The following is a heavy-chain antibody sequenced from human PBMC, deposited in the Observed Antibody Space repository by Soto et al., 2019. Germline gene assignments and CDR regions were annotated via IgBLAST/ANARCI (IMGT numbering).Heavy chain of an antibody. CDR2: TYYSGST. Sequence: PSETLSLTCTVSGGSISTSSYYWGWIRQPPGKGLEWIGSTYYSGSTYYNPSLKSRVTISVDTSKNQFSLKLSSVTAADTAVYYCARDVRLPLYYYGMDVWGQGTTVTVSS. J-gene: IGHJ6*02. CDR3: ARDVRLPLYYYGMDV. CDR1: GGSISTSSYY. V-gene: IGHV4-39*07. D-gene: IGHD2-15*01.